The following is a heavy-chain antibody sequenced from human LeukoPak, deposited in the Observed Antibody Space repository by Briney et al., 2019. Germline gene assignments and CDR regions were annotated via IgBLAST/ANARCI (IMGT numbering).Heavy chain of an antibody. CDR2: IYTSGST. CDR3: ARGPPSGPRAVAGTNDAFDI. D-gene: IGHD6-19*01. J-gene: IGHJ3*02. V-gene: IGHV4-4*07. CDR1: GGSISSYY. Sequence: SETLSLTCTVSGGSISSYYWSWIRQPAGKGLEWIGRIYTSGSTNYNPSLKSRVTMSVDTSKNQFSLKLSSVTAADTAVYYCARGPPSGPRAVAGTNDAFDIWGQGTMVTVSS.